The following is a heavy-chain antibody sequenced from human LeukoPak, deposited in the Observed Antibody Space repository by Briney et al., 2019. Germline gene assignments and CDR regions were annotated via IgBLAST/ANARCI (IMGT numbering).Heavy chain of an antibody. V-gene: IGHV4-34*01. CDR2: INHSGST. CDR1: GGSFSGYY. J-gene: IGHJ5*02. CDR3: ARDSVPLRYFDWPPKERGWFDP. D-gene: IGHD3-9*01. Sequence: PSETLSLTCAVYGGSFSGYYWSWIRQPPGKGLEWIGEINHSGSTNYNPSLKSRVTISVDTSKNQFSLKLSSVTAADTAVYYCARDSVPLRYFDWPPKERGWFDPWGQGTLVTVSS.